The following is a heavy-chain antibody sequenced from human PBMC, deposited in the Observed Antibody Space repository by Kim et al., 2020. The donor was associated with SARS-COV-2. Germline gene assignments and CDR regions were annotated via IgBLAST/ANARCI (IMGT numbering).Heavy chain of an antibody. V-gene: IGHV3-30*03. CDR2: ISYDGSNK. CDR3: ATSPNYYDSNGYYPYYFDY. Sequence: GGSLRLSCAASGFTFSSFGMHWVRQSPGKGLEWVAVISYDGSNKYYADSVKGRFIISRDNSKNTLYLKMNSLRAEDTAVYYCATSPNYYDSNGYYPYYFDYWGQGTLVTVSS. CDR1: GFTFSSFG. J-gene: IGHJ4*02. D-gene: IGHD3-22*01.